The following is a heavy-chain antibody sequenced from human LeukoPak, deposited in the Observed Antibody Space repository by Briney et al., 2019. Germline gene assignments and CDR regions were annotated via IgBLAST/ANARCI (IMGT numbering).Heavy chain of an antibody. CDR3: ASGIAAAGGFDY. V-gene: IGHV3-21*01. Sequence: GESLRLSCAASGFTFSSYSMNWVRQAPGKGLEWVSSISSSSSYIYYADSVKGRFTISRDNAKNSLYLQMNSLRAEDTAVYYCASGIAAAGGFDYWGQGTLVTVSS. J-gene: IGHJ4*02. D-gene: IGHD6-13*01. CDR2: ISSSSSYI. CDR1: GFTFSSYS.